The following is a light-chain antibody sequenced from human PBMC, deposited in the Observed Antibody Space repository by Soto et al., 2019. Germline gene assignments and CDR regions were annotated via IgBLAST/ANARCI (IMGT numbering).Light chain of an antibody. CDR3: QQFASSPLT. CDR1: QSVDKNY. V-gene: IGKV3-20*01. Sequence: EIVLTQSPGTLSLSPGDRVTLSCRASQSVDKNYVAWYQQKPGQAPRLLIHTASSRVAGIPDRFSGSGSGTDYTLTISRLEPEDFAVYYCQQFASSPLTFGGGTKVDIK. J-gene: IGKJ4*01. CDR2: TAS.